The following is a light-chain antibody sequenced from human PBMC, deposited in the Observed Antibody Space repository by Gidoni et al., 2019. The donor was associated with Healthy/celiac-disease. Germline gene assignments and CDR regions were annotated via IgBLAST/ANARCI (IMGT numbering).Light chain of an antibody. Sequence: DIQMTQSPSSLSASVGDRVTITCQASQDISNSLNWYQQKPGKAPKLLIYDASNLETGVPSRFSGSGSGTDFNFTISSLQPEDIATYYCQQYDNLPLTFGGGTKVEIK. CDR2: DAS. V-gene: IGKV1-33*01. CDR3: QQYDNLPLT. CDR1: QDISNS. J-gene: IGKJ4*01.